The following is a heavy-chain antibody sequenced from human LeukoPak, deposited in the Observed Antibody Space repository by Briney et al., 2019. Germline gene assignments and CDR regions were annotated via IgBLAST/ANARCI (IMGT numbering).Heavy chain of an antibody. V-gene: IGHV1-18*01. CDR1: GYTFTSYG. D-gene: IGHD3-10*01. J-gene: IGHJ4*02. CDR3: ARDEGSYGSGSYPYDY. CDR2: ISAYNGNT. Sequence: ASVKVSCKASGYTFTSYGISWVRQAPGQGLEWMGWISAYNGNTNYAQKLQGRVTMTTDTSTSTAYMELSRLRSDDTAVYYCARDEGSYGSGSYPYDYWGQGTLVTVSS.